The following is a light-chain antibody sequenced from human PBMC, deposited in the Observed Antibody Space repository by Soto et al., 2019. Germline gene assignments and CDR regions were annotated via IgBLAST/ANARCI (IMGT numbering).Light chain of an antibody. CDR1: SSDVGSYNL. CDR3: CSYAGDSTWV. V-gene: IGLV2-23*01. Sequence: QSALTQPASVSGSPGQSITISCTGTSSDVGSYNLVSWYQQNPGKAPKLMIYEGTKRPSGVSNRFSGSQSGNTASLTISGLQADDEADYYCCSYAGDSTWVFGGGTKVTVL. J-gene: IGLJ3*02. CDR2: EGT.